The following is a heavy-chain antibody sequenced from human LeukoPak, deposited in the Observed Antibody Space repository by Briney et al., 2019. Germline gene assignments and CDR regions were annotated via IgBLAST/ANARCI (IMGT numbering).Heavy chain of an antibody. CDR2: IRGSGGST. V-gene: IGHV3-23*01. CDR3: AKHGYSYDYYFDY. Sequence: GGSLRLSCEASGFTFSRYGMSWVRQAPGKGLEWVSAIRGSGGSTYYADSVKGRFTISRDNSKNTLYLQMNSLRAEDTAVYYCAKHGYSYDYYFDYWGQGTLVTVSS. D-gene: IGHD5-18*01. J-gene: IGHJ4*02. CDR1: GFTFSRYG.